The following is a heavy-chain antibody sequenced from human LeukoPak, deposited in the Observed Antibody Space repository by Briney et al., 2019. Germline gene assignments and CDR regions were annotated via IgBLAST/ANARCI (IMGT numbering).Heavy chain of an antibody. Sequence: GGSLRLSCAASGFTFSSYAMHWVRQAPGKGLEWVGRIKSKTDGGTSDYAAPVKGRFTISRDDSKNTLYLQMNSLKTEDTAVYYCTTDYDVLPLQDWGQGTLVTVSS. CDR2: IKSKTDGGTS. J-gene: IGHJ4*02. V-gene: IGHV3-15*01. D-gene: IGHD3-9*01. CDR3: TTDYDVLPLQD. CDR1: GFTFSSYA.